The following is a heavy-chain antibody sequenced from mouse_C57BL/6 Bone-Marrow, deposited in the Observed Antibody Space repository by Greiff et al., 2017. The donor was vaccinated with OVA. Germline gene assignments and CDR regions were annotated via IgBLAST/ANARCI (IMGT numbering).Heavy chain of an antibody. Sequence: QVQLQQSGAELARPGASVKLSCKASGYTFTSYGISWVKQRTGQGLEWIGEIYPRSGNTYYNEKFKGKATLTADKSSSTAYMELRSLTSEDSAVYFCARDLLRVGSPYWGQGTSVTVSS. V-gene: IGHV1-81*01. CDR1: GYTFTSYG. CDR2: IYPRSGNT. D-gene: IGHD2-10*01. CDR3: ARDLLRVGSPY. J-gene: IGHJ4*01.